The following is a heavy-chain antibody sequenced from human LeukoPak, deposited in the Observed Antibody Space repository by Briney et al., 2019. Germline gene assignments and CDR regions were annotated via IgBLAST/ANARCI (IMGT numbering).Heavy chain of an antibody. Sequence: GASVKVSCKASGYTFTGYYMHWVRQAPGQGLEWMGWISAYSGNTNYAQKLQGRVTMTTDTSTSTAYMELRSLRSDDTAVYYCARAYGSGSYVRDYWGQGTLVTVSS. D-gene: IGHD3-10*01. V-gene: IGHV1-18*04. CDR2: ISAYSGNT. CDR3: ARAYGSGSYVRDY. J-gene: IGHJ4*02. CDR1: GYTFTGYY.